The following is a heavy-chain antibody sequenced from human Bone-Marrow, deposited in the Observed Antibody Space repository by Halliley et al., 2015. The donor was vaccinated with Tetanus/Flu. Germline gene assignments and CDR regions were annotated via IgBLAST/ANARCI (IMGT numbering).Heavy chain of an antibody. CDR2: IKDDGSEE. CDR3: AGGSGWLADS. J-gene: IGHJ4*02. D-gene: IGHD6-19*01. CDR1: GFIFRGHW. V-gene: IGHV3-7*01. Sequence: SLRLSCAASGFIFRGHWMTWIRHLPDKGLQWVANIKDDGSEEHYADSVKGRFTISRDTAKSAVFLQMDSLRADDTAVYFCAGGSGWLADSWGQGTLVTVSS.